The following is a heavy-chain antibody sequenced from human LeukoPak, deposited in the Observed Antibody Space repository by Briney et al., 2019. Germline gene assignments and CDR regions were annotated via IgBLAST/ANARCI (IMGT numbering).Heavy chain of an antibody. CDR1: GFTFSSYA. Sequence: GGSLRLSCAASGFTFSSYAMSWVRQAPGKGLEWVSAISGSGGSTYYADSVKGRFTISRDNSKNTLYLQMNSLRAEDTAVYYCAKDGFTYYYDSSGYSYFHHWGQGTLVTVSS. CDR2: ISGSGGST. CDR3: AKDGFTYYYDSSGYSYFHH. V-gene: IGHV3-23*01. J-gene: IGHJ1*01. D-gene: IGHD3-22*01.